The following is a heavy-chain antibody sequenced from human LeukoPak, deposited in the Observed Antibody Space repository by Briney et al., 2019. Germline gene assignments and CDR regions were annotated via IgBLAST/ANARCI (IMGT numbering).Heavy chain of an antibody. Sequence: GGSLRLSCAVSGFTVSSNYMSWVRQAPGKGLEWVSVIYSGGSTYYADSVKGRFTISRDNSKNTLYLQMNSLRAEDTAVYYCARGGVTRGHYYYGMDVWGQGTSVTVSS. V-gene: IGHV3-66*01. CDR3: ARGGVTRGHYYYGMDV. D-gene: IGHD2-21*02. J-gene: IGHJ6*02. CDR1: GFTVSSNY. CDR2: IYSGGST.